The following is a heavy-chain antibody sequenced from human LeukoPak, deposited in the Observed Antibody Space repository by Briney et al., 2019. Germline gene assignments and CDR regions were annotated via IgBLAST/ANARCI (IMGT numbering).Heavy chain of an antibody. D-gene: IGHD3-16*01. J-gene: IGHJ6*03. V-gene: IGHV3-30*02. Sequence: GGSLRLSCAASGFTFSSYGMHWVRQAPGKGLERVAFIRYDGSNKYYADSVKGRFTISRDNSKNTLYLQMNSLRAEDTAVYYCAKQGGGMGRGYYMDVWGKGTTVTVSS. CDR1: GFTFSSYG. CDR2: IRYDGSNK. CDR3: AKQGGGMGRGYYMDV.